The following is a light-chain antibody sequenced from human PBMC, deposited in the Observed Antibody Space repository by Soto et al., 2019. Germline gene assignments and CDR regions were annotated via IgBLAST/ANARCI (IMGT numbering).Light chain of an antibody. V-gene: IGKV1-39*01. CDR2: AAS. J-gene: IGKJ1*01. CDR3: QQSRNSPT. CDR1: QSLRVY. Sequence: DIVFTQPRPTLSASPGARDTLSCRASQSLRVYLNWYQQKPGKAPMLLMYAASSVQTGVPARFGGSGSGTDFTLTISMLHPEYFAYYYGQQSRNSPTFGQGTKVDI.